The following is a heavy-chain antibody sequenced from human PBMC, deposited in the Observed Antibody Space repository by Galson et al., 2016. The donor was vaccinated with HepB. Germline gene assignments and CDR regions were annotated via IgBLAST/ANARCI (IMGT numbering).Heavy chain of an antibody. V-gene: IGHV3-23*01. Sequence: SLRLSCAASGFTLSTYAMSWVRQAPGKGLEWVSSSSGTGATTYYADSVKGRFTISRDNLRNTLYLQLDSLRAEDTALYYCTRDGYNHIAFDIWGRETMVTVSS. CDR1: GFTLSTYA. CDR2: SSGTGATT. CDR3: TRDGYNHIAFDI. D-gene: IGHD5-24*01. J-gene: IGHJ3*02.